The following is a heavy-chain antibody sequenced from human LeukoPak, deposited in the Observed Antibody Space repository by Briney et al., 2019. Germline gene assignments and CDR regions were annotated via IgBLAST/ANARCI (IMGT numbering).Heavy chain of an antibody. Sequence: GGSLRLSCAASGFTFSSYWMSWVRQAPGKGLEWVANIKQDGSEKYYVDSVKGRFTISRDNAKNSLYLQMNSLRAEDTALYYCARNADDSGSSGLDYWGQGTLVTVSS. V-gene: IGHV3-7*01. CDR2: IKQDGSEK. CDR3: ARNADDSGSSGLDY. CDR1: GFTFSSYW. D-gene: IGHD3-10*01. J-gene: IGHJ4*02.